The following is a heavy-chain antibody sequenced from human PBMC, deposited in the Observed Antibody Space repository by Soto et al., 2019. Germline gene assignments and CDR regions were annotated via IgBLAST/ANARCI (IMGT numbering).Heavy chain of an antibody. D-gene: IGHD3-22*01. CDR2: FFSNGEK. J-gene: IGHJ4*02. Sequence: SGPTLVNPTETLTLTCTVSGFPLRNARMGVSWIRQPPGKALEWLALFFSNGEKSYSASLKSRLIISKDTSKSQVVLTMTNMDPVDTATYYCARISYYYDGSGYYFDYWGQGTLVTVSS. CDR3: ARISYYYDGSGYYFDY. CDR1: GFPLRNARMG. V-gene: IGHV2-26*01.